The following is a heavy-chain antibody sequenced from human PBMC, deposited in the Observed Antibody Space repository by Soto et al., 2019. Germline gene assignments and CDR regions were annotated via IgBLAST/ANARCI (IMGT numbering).Heavy chain of an antibody. CDR2: INPSGGST. D-gene: IGHD2-21*02. CDR1: GYTFTSYY. V-gene: IGHV1-46*01. J-gene: IGHJ2*01. CDR3: ARAGDDSAYCGGDCYFRGNWYFDL. Sequence: ASVKVSCKASGYTFTSYYMHWVRQAPGQGLEWMGIINPSGGSTSYAQKFQGRVTMTRDTSTSTVYMELSSLRSEDTAVYYCARAGDDSAYCGGDCYFRGNWYFDLWGRGTLVTVSS.